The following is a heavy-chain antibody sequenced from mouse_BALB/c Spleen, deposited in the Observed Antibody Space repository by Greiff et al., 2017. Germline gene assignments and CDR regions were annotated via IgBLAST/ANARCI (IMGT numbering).Heavy chain of an antibody. J-gene: IGHJ4*01. Sequence: EVQVVESGPELVKPGASVKVSCKASGYAFTSYNMYWVKQSHGKSLEWIGYIDPYNGGTSYNQKFKGKATLTVDKSSSTAYMHLNSLTSEDSAVYYCASLGPYAMDYWGQGTSVTVSS. CDR2: IDPYNGGT. D-gene: IGHD4-1*01. CDR3: ASLGPYAMDY. CDR1: GYAFTSYN. V-gene: IGHV1S135*01.